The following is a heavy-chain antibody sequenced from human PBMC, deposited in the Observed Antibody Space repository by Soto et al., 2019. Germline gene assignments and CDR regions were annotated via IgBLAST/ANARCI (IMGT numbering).Heavy chain of an antibody. Sequence: GGSLRLSXXASXXXXXXXXXXXXXQAPGXGLEWVXGISWNSGRIGSADSVKGRFTISRDNAKNSLYLQMNSLRAEDTALYYCAKDNHDDFPPSNMDVWGKGTTVTVSS. CDR1: XXXXXXXX. V-gene: IGHV3-9*01. CDR2: ISWNSGRI. D-gene: IGHD3-3*01. J-gene: IGHJ6*03. CDR3: AKDNHDDFPPSNMDV.